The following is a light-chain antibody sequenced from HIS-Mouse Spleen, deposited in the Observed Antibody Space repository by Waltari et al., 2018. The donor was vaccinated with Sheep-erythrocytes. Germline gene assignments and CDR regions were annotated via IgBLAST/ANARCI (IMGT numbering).Light chain of an antibody. CDR3: CSYAGSSTPWV. J-gene: IGLJ3*02. CDR1: SSDVGSYNL. V-gene: IGLV2-23*01. CDR2: EGS. Sequence: QSALTQPASVSGSPGQSITISCTGTSSDVGSYNLVSWYQQHPGKAPKLMIDEGSKRPSGVSKRFSGSKAGNTASLTISGLQAEDEADYYCCSYAGSSTPWVFGGGTKLTVL.